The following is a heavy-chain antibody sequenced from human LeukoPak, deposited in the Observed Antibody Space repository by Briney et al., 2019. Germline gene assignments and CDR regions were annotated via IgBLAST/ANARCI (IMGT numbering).Heavy chain of an antibody. CDR1: GYTFSNYG. J-gene: IGHJ4*02. V-gene: IGHV1-18*01. D-gene: IGHD3-3*01. CDR2: ISAYNGNT. Sequence: EASVKVSCKASGYTFSNYGISWVRQAPGQGLEWMGWISAYNGNTNYAQKLQGRVTMTTDTSATTAYMELRSLRSDDTAVYYCARDLTPQGDKSGYPPVEWGQGTLVTVSS. CDR3: ARDLTPQGDKSGYPPVE.